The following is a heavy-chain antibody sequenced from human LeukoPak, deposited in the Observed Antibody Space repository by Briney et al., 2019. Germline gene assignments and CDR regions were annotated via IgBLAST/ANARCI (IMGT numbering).Heavy chain of an antibody. CDR1: GGSFSGYY. J-gene: IGHJ6*03. D-gene: IGHD3-3*01. CDR2: INHSGST. Sequence: SETLSLTCAVYGGSFSGYYWSWIRQPPGKGLEWIGEINHSGSTNYNPSLKSRVTISVDTSKNQFSLKLSSVTAADTAVYYCARGILYYDFWSGSGYYMDVWGKGTTVTVSS. CDR3: ARGILYYDFWSGSGYYMDV. V-gene: IGHV4-34*01.